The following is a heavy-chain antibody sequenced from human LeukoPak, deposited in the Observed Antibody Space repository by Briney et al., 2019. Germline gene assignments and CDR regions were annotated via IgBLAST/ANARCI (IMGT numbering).Heavy chain of an antibody. CDR2: ISYDGSNK. CDR3: ARDRIDSSGYYFDY. Sequence: GRSLRLSCAASGFTFSSYAMHWVRQAPGKGLEWVAVISYDGSNKYYADSVKGRFTISRDNSKNTLYLQMNSLRAEDTAVYYCARDRIDSSGYYFDYWGQGTLVTVSS. CDR1: GFTFSSYA. D-gene: IGHD3-22*01. J-gene: IGHJ4*02. V-gene: IGHV3-30*04.